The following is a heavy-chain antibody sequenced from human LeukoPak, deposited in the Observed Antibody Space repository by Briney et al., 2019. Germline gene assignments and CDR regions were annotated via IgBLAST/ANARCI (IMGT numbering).Heavy chain of an antibody. CDR2: MYYSGST. D-gene: IGHD6-19*01. CDR1: GGSISSSSNY. V-gene: IGHV4-39*07. CDR3: ARAGTYSSDFDL. Sequence: SETLSLTCSVSGGSISSSSNYWGWIRQPPGKGLEWIGSMYYSGSTYYKPSLQSRVTISVDTSKNQFSLKLSSVTAADTAVYYCARAGTYSSDFDLWGRGTLVTVSS. J-gene: IGHJ2*01.